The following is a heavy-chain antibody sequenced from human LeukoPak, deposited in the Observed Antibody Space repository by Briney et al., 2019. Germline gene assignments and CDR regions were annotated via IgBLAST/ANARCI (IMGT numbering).Heavy chain of an antibody. Sequence: SETLSLTCTVSGYSISSGYYWSWIRQPAGKGLEWIERIYTSGSTNYNPSLKSRVTISVDTSKNQFSLKLSSVTAADTAVYYCARDPGGDLLMVYANDAFDIWGQGTMVTVSS. CDR2: IYTSGST. J-gene: IGHJ3*02. CDR3: ARDPGGDLLMVYANDAFDI. CDR1: GYSISSGYY. V-gene: IGHV4-61*02. D-gene: IGHD2-8*01.